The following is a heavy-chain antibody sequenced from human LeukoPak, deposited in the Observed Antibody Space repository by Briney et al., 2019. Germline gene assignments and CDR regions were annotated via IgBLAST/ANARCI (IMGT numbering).Heavy chain of an antibody. V-gene: IGHV1-69*04. CDR3: ARSSKLKISYYDSSGSMEDAFDI. CDR2: IIPIFGIA. CDR1: GYTFTSYA. J-gene: IGHJ3*02. Sequence: SVKVSCKASGYTFTSYAISWVRQAPGQGLEWMGRIIPIFGIANYAQKFQGRVTITADKSTSTAYMELSSLRSEDTAVYYCARSSKLKISYYDSSGSMEDAFDIWGQGTMVTVSS. D-gene: IGHD3-22*01.